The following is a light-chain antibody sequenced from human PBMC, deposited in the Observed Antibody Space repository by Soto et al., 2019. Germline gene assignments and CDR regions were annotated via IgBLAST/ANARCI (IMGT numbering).Light chain of an antibody. CDR3: ETWDNTIRV. J-gene: IGLJ2*01. V-gene: IGLV4-60*03. Sequence: QSVLTQSSSASASLGSSVKLNCTLSRGHSSYLIAWHQQQPGKAPRYLMSLQNSGSYNKVSGAPDRFSGSSSGADRHLTISNLQSEDEADYYCETWDNTIRVFGGGTQLTVL. CDR2: LQNSGSY. CDR1: RGHSSYL.